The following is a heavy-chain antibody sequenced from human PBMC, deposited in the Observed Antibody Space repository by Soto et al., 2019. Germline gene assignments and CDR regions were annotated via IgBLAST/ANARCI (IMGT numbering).Heavy chain of an antibody. CDR2: ISSSSSAI. Sequence: LRLSCAVSGFTFSSYSMTWVRQAPGQGLEWVSYISSSSSAIYYADSVKSRFTISRDNAKNSLYLQMNSLRDEDTAVYYCARDRRLGELSYYYYYYTMDVWGQGTTVTVSS. CDR3: ARDRRLGELSYYYYYYTMDV. J-gene: IGHJ6*02. V-gene: IGHV3-48*02. CDR1: GFTFSSYS. D-gene: IGHD3-16*02.